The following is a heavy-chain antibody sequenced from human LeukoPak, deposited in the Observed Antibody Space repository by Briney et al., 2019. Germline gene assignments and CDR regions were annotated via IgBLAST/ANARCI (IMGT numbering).Heavy chain of an antibody. V-gene: IGHV3-21*01. CDR3: AREAPNLDP. CDR2: ISSSSSHM. J-gene: IGHJ5*02. Sequence: SGGSLRLSCAASGFTFSSYAMTWARQAPGKGLEWVSCISSSSSHMYYAGSVKGRFTISRDDAKNSLYLQMNSLRAEDTAVYYCAREAPNLDPWGQGTLVIVSS. CDR1: GFTFSSYA.